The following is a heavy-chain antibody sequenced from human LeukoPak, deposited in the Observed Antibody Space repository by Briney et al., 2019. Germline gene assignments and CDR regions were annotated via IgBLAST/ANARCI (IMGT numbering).Heavy chain of an antibody. CDR1: GGSISSFY. V-gene: IGHV4-59*01. CDR3: ARTDYYGGGIFYYYGSDL. D-gene: IGHD3-10*01. CDR2: ISYTWST. J-gene: IGHJ3*01. Sequence: SETLSLTCTVSGGSISSFYLSWIRLPPGKGLEWIGYISYTWSTNYHPSFKSRVTMSIDTSKNQFSLNLTSVTAADTAVYYCARTDYYGGGIFYYYGSDLWGQGTMVTVSS.